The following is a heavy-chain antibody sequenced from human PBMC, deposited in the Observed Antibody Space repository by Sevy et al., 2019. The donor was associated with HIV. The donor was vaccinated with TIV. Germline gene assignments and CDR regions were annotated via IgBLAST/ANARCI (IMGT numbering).Heavy chain of an antibody. CDR3: AKDINRGCDGVNCYSYYYYFYGLDV. D-gene: IGHD2-21*01. CDR1: GFPFNDHA. J-gene: IGHJ6*02. V-gene: IGHV3-9*01. Sequence: GGSLRLSCAASGFPFNDHAMHWVRVVPGKGLEWVSGISWNSRNIGYADSVKGGFTISRDNTGHSVYLEIHSLRPEDTALYYCAKDINRGCDGVNCYSYYYYFYGLDVWGQGTTVTVSS. CDR2: ISWNSRNI.